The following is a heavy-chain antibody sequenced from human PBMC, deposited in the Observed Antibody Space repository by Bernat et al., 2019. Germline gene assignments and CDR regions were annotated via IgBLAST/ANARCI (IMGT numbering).Heavy chain of an antibody. Sequence: EVQLLESGGGLVRPGGSLRLFCAAAGFTFTSYAMSCVRQAPGKGLKWVSAISGSGDSPYYAHSVQGRFTNSRDNSRNTLYLQMNSLRAEDTAVYFCGKVRELVDHWGQGTLVTVSS. V-gene: IGHV3-23*01. CDR1: GFTFTSYA. CDR3: GKVRELVDH. CDR2: ISGSGDSP. J-gene: IGHJ4*02. D-gene: IGHD1-26*01.